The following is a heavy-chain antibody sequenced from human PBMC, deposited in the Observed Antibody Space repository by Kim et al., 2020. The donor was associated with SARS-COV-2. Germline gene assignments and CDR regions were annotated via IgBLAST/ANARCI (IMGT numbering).Heavy chain of an antibody. Sequence: SVKVSCKASGFTFTSSAVQWVRQARGQRLEWIGWIVVGSGNTNYAQKFQERVTITRDMSTSTAYMELSSLRSEDTAVYYCAAAYYYGSGSYQGGGDYWGQGTLVTVSS. J-gene: IGHJ4*02. V-gene: IGHV1-58*01. CDR1: GFTFTSSA. D-gene: IGHD3-10*01. CDR2: IVVGSGNT. CDR3: AAAYYYGSGSYQGGGDY.